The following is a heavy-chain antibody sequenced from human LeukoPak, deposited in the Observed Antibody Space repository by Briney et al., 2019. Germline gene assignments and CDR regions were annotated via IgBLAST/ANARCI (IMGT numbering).Heavy chain of an antibody. D-gene: IGHD5-24*01. CDR2: IYYSGST. Sequence: SETLSLTCTVSGGSISSYYWSWIRQPPGKGLEWIGYIYYSGSTNYNPSLKSRVTISVDTSKNQFSLKLSSVTAADTAVYYCARGDGYNYNWFDPWGQGTLVTVSS. V-gene: IGHV4-59*01. CDR1: GGSISSYY. CDR3: ARGDGYNYNWFDP. J-gene: IGHJ5*02.